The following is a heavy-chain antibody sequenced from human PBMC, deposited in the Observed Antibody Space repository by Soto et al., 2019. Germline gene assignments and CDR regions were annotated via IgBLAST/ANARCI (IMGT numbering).Heavy chain of an antibody. D-gene: IGHD3-10*01. CDR2: IYYSGST. J-gene: IGHJ4*02. Sequence: HLQLQESGSGLVTPSQTLSLTCAVSGASISSADYSWSWIRQPPGKGLEWIGYIYYSGSTLYNPSLKSRVTISLDRSRNQFSLKLSSVTAADTAVYYCASDYGSGSYRFDFWGQGTLVTVSS. V-gene: IGHV4-30-2*01. CDR1: GASISSADYS. CDR3: ASDYGSGSYRFDF.